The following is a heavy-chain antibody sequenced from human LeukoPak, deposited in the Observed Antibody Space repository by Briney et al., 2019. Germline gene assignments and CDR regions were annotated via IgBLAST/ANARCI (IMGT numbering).Heavy chain of an antibody. Sequence: GGSLRLSCTGSGFTFGDYAMSWVRQAPGKGLEWVGFIRSKGYGGTTEYAASVKGRFTISRDDSKSIAYLQMNSLKTEDTAVYYCTRAHPPVGATLEFDYWGQGTLVTVSS. V-gene: IGHV3-49*04. J-gene: IGHJ4*02. CDR1: GFTFGDYA. D-gene: IGHD1-26*01. CDR2: IRSKGYGGTT. CDR3: TRAHPPVGATLEFDY.